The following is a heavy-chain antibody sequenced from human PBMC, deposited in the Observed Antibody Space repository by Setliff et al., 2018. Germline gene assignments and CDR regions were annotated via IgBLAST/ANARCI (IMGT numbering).Heavy chain of an antibody. CDR1: GYTFSDYW. Sequence: PGESLKISCRGSGYTFSDYWIGWVRQMPGKGLEWVGIIYPGDSDTRYSPSLQGQVTISADKSITTAYLQWSGLRASDTAMYYCARHFGFSAGWYADYWGQGTLVTVSS. V-gene: IGHV5-51*01. J-gene: IGHJ4*02. CDR3: ARHFGFSAGWYADY. CDR2: IYPGDSDT. D-gene: IGHD6-19*01.